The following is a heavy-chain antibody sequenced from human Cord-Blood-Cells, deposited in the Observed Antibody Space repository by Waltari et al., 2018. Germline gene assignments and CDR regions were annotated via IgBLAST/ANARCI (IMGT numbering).Heavy chain of an antibody. J-gene: IGHJ4*02. CDR3: ARELLKSSSWYYFDY. CDR1: GGTFSSYA. CDR2: SNRSVVTA. D-gene: IGHD6-13*01. Sequence: QVQLVQSGAEVKKPGSSVKVSCKASGGTFSSYAISWVRQAPGQGLEWMGGSNRSVVTATCAEECQGRVTMTSDESTSTAYMELSSLRAEDTAVYYCARELLKSSSWYYFDYWGQGTLVTVSS. V-gene: IGHV1-69*05.